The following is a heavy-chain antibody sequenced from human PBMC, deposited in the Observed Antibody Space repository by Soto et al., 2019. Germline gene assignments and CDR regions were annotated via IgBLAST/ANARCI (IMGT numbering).Heavy chain of an antibody. CDR3: ARRHAPRYTTGNNHFDF. D-gene: IGHD1-1*01. V-gene: IGHV4-39*01. Sequence: SETLSLTCTVSSVSIYSGSFHWGWIRQPPGKGLEWIGSINFSGSTYYNPSLKSRVTISVDTSKNQFSLNLRSVTAADTAVYYCARRHAPRYTTGNNHFDFWGQGSLVTVSS. CDR2: INFSGST. CDR1: SVSIYSGSFH. J-gene: IGHJ4*02.